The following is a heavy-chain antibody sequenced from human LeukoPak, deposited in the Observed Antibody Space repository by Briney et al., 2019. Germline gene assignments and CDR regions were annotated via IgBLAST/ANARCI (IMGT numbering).Heavy chain of an antibody. V-gene: IGHV3-21*01. Sequence: GGFLRLSCAASGFTFSSYSMNWVRQAPGKGLEWVSSISSSSSYIYYADSVKGRFTISRDNAKNSLYLQMNSLRAEDTAVYYCASPGGKRGYRFDYWGQGTLVTVSS. CDR3: ASPGGKRGYRFDY. CDR1: GFTFSSYS. J-gene: IGHJ4*02. D-gene: IGHD5-18*01. CDR2: ISSSSSYI.